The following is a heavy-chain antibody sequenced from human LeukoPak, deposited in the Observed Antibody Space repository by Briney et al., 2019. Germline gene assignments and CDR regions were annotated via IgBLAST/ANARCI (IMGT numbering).Heavy chain of an antibody. CDR3: ARVSDDSGYPFTLDY. CDR1: GFTFSSYA. J-gene: IGHJ4*02. CDR2: ISYDGSNK. V-gene: IGHV3-30*04. D-gene: IGHD5-12*01. Sequence: GGSLRLSCAASGFTFSSYAMHWVRQAPGKGLEWVAVISYDGSNKYYADSVKGRFTISRDNSKNTLYLQMNSLRAEDTAVYYCARVSDDSGYPFTLDYWGQGTLVTVS.